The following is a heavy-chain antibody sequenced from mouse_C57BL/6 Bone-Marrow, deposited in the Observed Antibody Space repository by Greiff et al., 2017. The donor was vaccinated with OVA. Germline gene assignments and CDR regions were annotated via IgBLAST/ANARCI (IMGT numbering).Heavy chain of an antibody. V-gene: IGHV2-9-1*01. CDR1: GFSLTSYA. D-gene: IGHD1-1*01. CDR2: IWTGGGT. CDR3: ALSYYYGSSPFAY. J-gene: IGHJ3*01. Sequence: VKLVESGPGLVAPSQSLSITCTVSGFSLTSYAISWVRQPPGKGLEWLGVIWTGGGTNYNSALKSRLSISKDNSKSQVFLKMNSLQTDDTAMYYCALSYYYGSSPFAYWGQGTLVTVSA.